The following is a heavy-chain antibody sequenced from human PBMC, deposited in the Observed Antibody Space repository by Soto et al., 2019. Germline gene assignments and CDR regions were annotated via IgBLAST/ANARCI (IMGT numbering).Heavy chain of an antibody. D-gene: IGHD5-18*01. V-gene: IGHV4-30-4*01. J-gene: IGHJ6*02. CDR1: GGSISSGDYY. Sequence: LSLTCTVSGGSISSGDYYWSWIRQPPGKGLEWIGYIYYSGSTYYNPSLKSRVTISVDTSKNQFSLKLSSVTAADTAVYYCARDRKGGGYSYGSYYYGMDVWGQGTTVTVSS. CDR3: ARDRKGGGYSYGSYYYGMDV. CDR2: IYYSGST.